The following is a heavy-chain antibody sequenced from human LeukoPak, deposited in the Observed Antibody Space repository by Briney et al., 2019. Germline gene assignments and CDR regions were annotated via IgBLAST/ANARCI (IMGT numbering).Heavy chain of an antibody. Sequence: PSETLSLTCAVSGYSISRGYYWALIRQPPGKGLEWIGTVYHTGSTYYNPSLDSRVTISVDTSMNEFSLHLKSVTAADTAVYYCARAGWIITSGIDYWGQGALVTVSS. D-gene: IGHD3-10*01. J-gene: IGHJ4*02. CDR2: VYHTGST. CDR3: ARAGWIITSGIDY. V-gene: IGHV4-38-2*01. CDR1: GYSISRGYY.